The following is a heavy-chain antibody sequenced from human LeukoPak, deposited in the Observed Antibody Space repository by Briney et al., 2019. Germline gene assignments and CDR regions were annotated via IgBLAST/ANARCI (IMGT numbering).Heavy chain of an antibody. J-gene: IGHJ4*02. CDR2: INSDGSST. D-gene: IGHD5-12*01. V-gene: IGHV3-74*01. Sequence: PGGSLRLSCAASGFTFSSYWMHWVRQAPGKGLVWVSRINSDGSSTSYADSVKGRFTISRDNAKNTLYLQMNSLRAEDTAVYYCAKGGYSSTYFDYWGQGTLVTVSS. CDR3: AKGGYSSTYFDY. CDR1: GFTFSSYW.